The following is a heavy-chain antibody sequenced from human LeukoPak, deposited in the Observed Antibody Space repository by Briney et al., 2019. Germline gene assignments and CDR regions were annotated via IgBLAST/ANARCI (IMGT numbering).Heavy chain of an antibody. CDR2: ISPSGGIT. D-gene: IGHD4-11*01. CDR1: GFTFSSHG. V-gene: IGHV3-23*01. CDR3: ARSGNYLVYFDY. Sequence: GGSLRLSCAASGFTFSSHGMNWVRQAPGKGLEWVSGISPSGGITYYTDSVKGRFTISRDNAKNSLYLQMNSLRAEDTAVYYCARSGNYLVYFDYWGQGTLVTVSS. J-gene: IGHJ4*02.